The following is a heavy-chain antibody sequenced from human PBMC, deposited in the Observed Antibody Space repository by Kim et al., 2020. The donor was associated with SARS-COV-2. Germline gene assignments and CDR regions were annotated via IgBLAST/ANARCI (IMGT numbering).Heavy chain of an antibody. V-gene: IGHV3-66*01. Sequence: THYTDSVQGRFTISRDNSKNTLYLQMNSLRTEDSALYYCARSLDWNYVWGQGTLVTVSS. CDR2: T. CDR3: ARSLDWNYV. D-gene: IGHD1-7*01. J-gene: IGHJ4*02.